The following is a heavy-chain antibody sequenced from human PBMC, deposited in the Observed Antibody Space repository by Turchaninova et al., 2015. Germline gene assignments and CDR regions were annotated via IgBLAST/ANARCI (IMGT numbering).Heavy chain of an antibody. D-gene: IGHD2-2*01. CDR2: INSDGSST. V-gene: IGHV3-74*01. CDR3: TRGSCSTNSCPPYDY. Sequence: EVQLVESGGGLVQPGGSLRLSCAASGFTFSNYWMHWVRQAPGKGLVWVSRINSDGSSTIYADSVKGRLTISRDNAKNTLFLQMNSLRAEDTAVYYCTRGSCSTNSCPPYDYWGQGTLVTVSS. J-gene: IGHJ4*02. CDR1: GFTFSNYW.